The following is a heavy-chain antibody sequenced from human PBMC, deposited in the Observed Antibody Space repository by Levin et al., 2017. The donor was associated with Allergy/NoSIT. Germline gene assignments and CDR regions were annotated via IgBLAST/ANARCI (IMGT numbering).Heavy chain of an antibody. CDR1: GYTFTTYA. D-gene: IGHD3-16*01. CDR3: ARQSLAPYEYIEP. Sequence: ASVKVSCKASGYTFTTYAMNWVRQAPGQGLEWVGWINTHTGNPTYAQGFTGRFVFSLDPSVSTAYLEISGLKAEDTAVYYCARQSLAPYEYIEPWGQGTLVTVSS. CDR2: INTHTGNP. V-gene: IGHV7-4-1*02. J-gene: IGHJ5*02.